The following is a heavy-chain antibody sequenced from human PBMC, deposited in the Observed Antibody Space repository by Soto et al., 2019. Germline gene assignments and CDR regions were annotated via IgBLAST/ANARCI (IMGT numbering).Heavy chain of an antibody. CDR2: MSPNSGAT. Sequence: SVKVSCKASGDTFTSTWMHWVRQATGQGLEWMGWMSPNSGATGYAQKFQGRVTMTRDTSISTAYMELSNLRSEDTAIYYCARGVDAGVDVWGQGTTVTVSS. CDR3: ARGVDAGVDV. D-gene: IGHD1-1*01. V-gene: IGHV1-8*01. CDR1: GDTFTSTW. J-gene: IGHJ6*02.